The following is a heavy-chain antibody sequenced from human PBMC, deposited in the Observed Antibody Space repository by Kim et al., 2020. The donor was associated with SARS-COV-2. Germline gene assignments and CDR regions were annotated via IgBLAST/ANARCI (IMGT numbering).Heavy chain of an antibody. CDR1: GFTFSSYA. Sequence: GGSLRLSCAASGFTFSSYAMSWVRQAPGKGLEWVSLVSGSGGSTYHADSVKGRFAISRDNSKKTLYLQMNSLTAVDTALYFCAKGESNHWSVFCYWGQGTLVTVSS. CDR3: AKGESNHWSVFCY. J-gene: IGHJ4*02. CDR2: VSGSGGST. D-gene: IGHD2-8*02. V-gene: IGHV3-23*01.